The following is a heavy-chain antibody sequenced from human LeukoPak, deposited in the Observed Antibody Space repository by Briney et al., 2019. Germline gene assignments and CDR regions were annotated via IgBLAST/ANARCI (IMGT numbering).Heavy chain of an antibody. J-gene: IGHJ4*02. CDR2: VYSDDTT. V-gene: IGHV3-53*01. Sequence: PGGSLILSCAASGFTVNSNYMNWVRQAPGKGLEWVSVVYSDDTTYYADSVKGRFTISRDNSKNTLYLQMNNLRAEDTAVYYCARGGGYYAIDYWGQGTLVTVSS. CDR3: ARGGGYYAIDY. D-gene: IGHD1-26*01. CDR1: GFTVNSNY.